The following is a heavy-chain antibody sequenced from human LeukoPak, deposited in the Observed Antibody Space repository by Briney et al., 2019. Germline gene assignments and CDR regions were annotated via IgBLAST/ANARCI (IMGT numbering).Heavy chain of an antibody. CDR3: AKRVGENNGPIDS. J-gene: IGHJ4*02. D-gene: IGHD1-26*01. V-gene: IGHV3-23*01. CDR1: GVTFSNSA. Sequence: GGSLRLSCAASGVTFSNSAMSWVRQSPGTELEWVSAISGDGLDIYYADSVKGRFPIFRDTFKRTLFLHVNSLRAEDTAVFYGAKRVGENNGPIDSWGQGTLVTVSS. CDR2: ISGDGLDI.